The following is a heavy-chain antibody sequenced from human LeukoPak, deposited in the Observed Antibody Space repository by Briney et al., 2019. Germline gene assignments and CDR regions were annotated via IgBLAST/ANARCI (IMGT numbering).Heavy chain of an antibody. Sequence: PSETLSLTCAVSGYSISSGYYWGWIRPPPGKGLEWIGRIYHSGSTYYNPSLKSRVTISVDTSKNQFSLKLSSVTAADTAVYYCARHPARAPYYYYMDVWGKGTTVTVSS. V-gene: IGHV4-38-2*01. J-gene: IGHJ6*03. CDR2: IYHSGST. D-gene: IGHD6-6*01. CDR1: GYSISSGYY. CDR3: ARHPARAPYYYYMDV.